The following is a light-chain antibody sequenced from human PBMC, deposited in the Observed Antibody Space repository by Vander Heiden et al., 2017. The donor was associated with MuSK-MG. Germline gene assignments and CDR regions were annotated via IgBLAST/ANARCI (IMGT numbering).Light chain of an antibody. J-gene: IGKJ1*01. CDR1: QSVSRH. CDR3: QQYNNWPPWT. CDR2: DAS. Sequence: EIVMTQSPAILSVSPGERATLSCRASQSVSRHLAWYQQKPGQAPRLLIYDASSRATGIPARFSGSGYGTEFTLSISSLQSEDFAVYFCQQYNNWPPWTFGQGTRVEI. V-gene: IGKV3-15*01.